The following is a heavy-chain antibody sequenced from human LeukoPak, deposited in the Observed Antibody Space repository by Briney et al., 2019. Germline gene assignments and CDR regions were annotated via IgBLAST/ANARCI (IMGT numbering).Heavy chain of an antibody. CDR3: ARAYYYDSSGYYHPVPAKVDY. Sequence: GASVKVSFKASGYTFTGYYMHWVRQAPGQGLEWMGWINPNSGGTNYAQKFQGRVTMTRDTSISTAYMELSRLRSDDTAVCYCARAYYYDSSGYYHPVPAKVDYWGQGTLVTVSS. CDR1: GYTFTGYY. V-gene: IGHV1-2*02. CDR2: INPNSGGT. J-gene: IGHJ4*02. D-gene: IGHD3-22*01.